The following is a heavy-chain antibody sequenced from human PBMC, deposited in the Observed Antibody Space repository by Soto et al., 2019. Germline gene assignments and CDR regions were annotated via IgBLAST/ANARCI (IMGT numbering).Heavy chain of an antibody. CDR2: ISAYNGNT. Sequence: ASVKVSCKASGYTFTSYGISWVRQAPRQGLEWMGWISAYNGNTNYAQKLQGRVTMTTDTSTSTAYMELRSLRSDDTAVYYCARVLYDILTGGPQGAFDIWGQGTMVTVSS. V-gene: IGHV1-18*01. D-gene: IGHD3-9*01. CDR1: GYTFTSYG. J-gene: IGHJ3*02. CDR3: ARVLYDILTGGPQGAFDI.